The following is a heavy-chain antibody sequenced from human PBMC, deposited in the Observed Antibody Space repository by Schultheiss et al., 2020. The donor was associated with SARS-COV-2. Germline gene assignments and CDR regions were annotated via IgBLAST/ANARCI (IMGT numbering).Heavy chain of an antibody. CDR3: ARDWQLWHPGNYGMDV. D-gene: IGHD5-18*01. CDR1: GYTFTSYG. J-gene: IGHJ6*02. CDR2: ISAYNGNT. V-gene: IGHV1-18*04. Sequence: ASVKVSCKASGYTFTSYGISWVRQAPGQGLEWMGWISAYNGNTNYAQKLQGRVTMTTDTSTSTAYMELRSLRSDDTAVYYCARDWQLWHPGNYGMDVWGQGTTVTVSS.